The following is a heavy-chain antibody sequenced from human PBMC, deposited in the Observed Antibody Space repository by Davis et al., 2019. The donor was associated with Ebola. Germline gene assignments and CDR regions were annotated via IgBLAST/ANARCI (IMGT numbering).Heavy chain of an antibody. J-gene: IGHJ4*02. CDR3: ATTQWLREFDN. D-gene: IGHD6-19*01. CDR2: IYYSGST. Sequence: SETLSLTCTVSGGSISSYYWSWIRQPPGKGLEWIGYIYYSGSTNYNPSLKSRVTISVDTSKNQFSLKLSSVTAADTAVYYCATTQWLREFDNWGQGTLVTVSS. V-gene: IGHV4-59*01. CDR1: GGSISSYY.